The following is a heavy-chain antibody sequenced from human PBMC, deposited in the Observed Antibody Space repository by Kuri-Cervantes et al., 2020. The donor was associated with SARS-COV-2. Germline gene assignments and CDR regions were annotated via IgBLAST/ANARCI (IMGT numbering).Heavy chain of an antibody. Sequence: GESLKISCATSGFTFSNHAMHWVRQAPGKGLEWVSGINWNGGSTGYADSVKGRFTISRDNAKNSLYLQMNSLRAEDTALYYCARQQLALYYYYYMDVWGKGTTVTVSS. J-gene: IGHJ6*03. D-gene: IGHD6-13*01. CDR3: ARQQLALYYYYYMDV. CDR1: GFTFSNHA. CDR2: INWNGGST. V-gene: IGHV3-20*04.